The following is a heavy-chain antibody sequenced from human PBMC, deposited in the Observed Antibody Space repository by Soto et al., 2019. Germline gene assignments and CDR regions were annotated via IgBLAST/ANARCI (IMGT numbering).Heavy chain of an antibody. V-gene: IGHV3-7*01. CDR2: IKPDGSEK. J-gene: IGHJ3*02. D-gene: IGHD3-22*01. CDR3: VRYYDRRGSNDGFQI. CDR1: GFTLTNYW. Sequence: GGSLRLSCAASGFTLTNYWMTWVRQAPGKGLEWVANIKPDGSEKYYVDSVKGRFTISRDNAKNSLDLQMNSLRVEDTAVYYCVRYYDRRGSNDGFQIWGQGTMVTV.